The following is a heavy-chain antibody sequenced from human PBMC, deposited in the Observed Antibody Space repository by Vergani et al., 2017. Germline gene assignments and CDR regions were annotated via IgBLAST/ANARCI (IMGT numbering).Heavy chain of an antibody. V-gene: IGHV3-15*01. CDR3: TTDKGGEWELRPFDY. CDR1: GFTFSNAW. Sequence: EVQLVESGGGLVKPGGSLRLSCAASGFTFSNAWMSWVRQAPGKGLEWVGRIKSKTDGGTTDYAAPVKGRFTISRDDSKNTLYLQMNSLKTEDTAVYYCTTDKGGEWELRPFDYWGQGTLVTVSS. J-gene: IGHJ4*02. CDR2: IKSKTDGGTT. D-gene: IGHD1-26*01.